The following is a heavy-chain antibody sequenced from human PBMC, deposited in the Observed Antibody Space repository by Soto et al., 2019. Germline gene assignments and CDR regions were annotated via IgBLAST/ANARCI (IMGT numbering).Heavy chain of an antibody. J-gene: IGHJ2*01. CDR1: GYTFAGYY. CDR3: ARDSAYGDSSDWFFDL. V-gene: IGHV1-2*04. CDR2: INPNSGGT. Sequence: QVQLVQSGAELEKPGASVKVSCKASGYTFAGYYVHWVRQAPGQGLEWMGWINPNSGGTNYAQKFQGWVTTTRDTSISTAYMVLNRLRSDDTAVYYCARDSAYGDSSDWFFDLWGRGTLVTVSS. D-gene: IGHD4-17*01.